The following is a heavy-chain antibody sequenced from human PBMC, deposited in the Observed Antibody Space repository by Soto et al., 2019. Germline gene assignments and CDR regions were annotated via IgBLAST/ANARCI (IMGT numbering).Heavy chain of an antibody. V-gene: IGHV5-51*01. CDR1: GYSFTSYW. J-gene: IGHJ6*03. Sequence: GESLKISCEASGYSFTSYWIAWVRQMPGKGLEWLGIIYPGDSDTTYSPSFQGQVTISVDRSISTAYLQWSSLEASDTAMYYCARQAGYYNYMDVWGKGTTVTVSS. CDR2: IYPGDSDT. CDR3: ARQAGYYNYMDV.